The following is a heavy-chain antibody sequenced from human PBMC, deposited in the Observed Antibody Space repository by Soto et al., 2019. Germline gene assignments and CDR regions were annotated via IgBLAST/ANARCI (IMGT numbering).Heavy chain of an antibody. V-gene: IGHV3-23*01. D-gene: IGHD1-26*01. CDR1: GFTLITFA. J-gene: IGHJ4*01. CDR3: GKHLGIGGSDY. Sequence: GGSLRLSCAAYGFTLITFAMSWVLQPPGKGLEWVSIVSDGGSDAFYADSVKGRFAISRDNSKNTLYLQMNRLSPEGPAVYYSGKHLGIGGSDYWGHGT. CDR2: VSDGGSDA.